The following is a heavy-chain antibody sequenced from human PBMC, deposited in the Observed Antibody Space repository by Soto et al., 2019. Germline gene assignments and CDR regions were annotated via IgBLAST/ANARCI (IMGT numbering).Heavy chain of an antibody. CDR2: IRGDGTRT. CDR1: GFTFSTYW. Sequence: EVQLVESGGALVQPGGSLRLSCAASGFTFSTYWMHWVRQGTGKGLVWVSRIRGDGTRTNYADSVRGRFTVSRDNAKNTLYMQINSLTAEDTAVYYCARGTLTSIDMVDYWGQGTLVTVSS. D-gene: IGHD2-21*01. V-gene: IGHV3-74*01. J-gene: IGHJ4*02. CDR3: ARGTLTSIDMVDY.